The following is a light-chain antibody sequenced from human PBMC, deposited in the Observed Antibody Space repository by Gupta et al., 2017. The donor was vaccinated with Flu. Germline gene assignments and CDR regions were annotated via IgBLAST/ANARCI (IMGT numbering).Light chain of an antibody. Sequence: IVLTQSPATLSLSPGQRATLTCGASQNVVNNYLAWYQQRPGLAPRLLIYDASSWATAVPDRFSGSGSGTDFTLTIDRLEPEDFADYYCHQCYSSPDTFGQGTKLEI. V-gene: IGKV3D-20*01. CDR1: QNVVNNY. CDR3: HQCYSSPDT. CDR2: DAS. J-gene: IGKJ2*01.